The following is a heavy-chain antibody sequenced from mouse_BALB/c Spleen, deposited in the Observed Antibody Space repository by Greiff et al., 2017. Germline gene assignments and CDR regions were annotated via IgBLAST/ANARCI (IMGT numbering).Heavy chain of an antibody. CDR2: ISYSGST. D-gene: IGHD4-1*01. Sequence: EVKLQESGPGLVKPSQSLSLTCTVTGYSITSDYAWNWIRQFPGNKLEWMGYISYSGSTSYNPSLKSRISITRDTSKNQFFLQLNSVTTEDTATYYCADWAYWGQGTLVTVSA. CDR3: ADWAY. V-gene: IGHV3-2*02. J-gene: IGHJ3*01. CDR1: GYSITSDYA.